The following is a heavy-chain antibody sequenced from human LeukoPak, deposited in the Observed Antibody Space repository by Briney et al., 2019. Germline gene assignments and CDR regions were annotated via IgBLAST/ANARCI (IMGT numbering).Heavy chain of an antibody. CDR1: GYSISSGYY. Sequence: SETLSLTCAVSGYSISSGYYWGWIRQPPGEGLGWIGSIYHSGSTYYNPSLKGRVTISVDTSKNQFSLKLSSVTAADTAVYYCARGLWFGESVGAFDIWGQGTMVTVSS. J-gene: IGHJ3*02. D-gene: IGHD3-10*01. CDR3: ARGLWFGESVGAFDI. V-gene: IGHV4-38-2*01. CDR2: IYHSGST.